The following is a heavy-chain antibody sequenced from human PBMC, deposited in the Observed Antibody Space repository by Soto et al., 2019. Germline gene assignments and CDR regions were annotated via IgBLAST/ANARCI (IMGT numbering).Heavy chain of an antibody. CDR2: ISSDGSHQ. V-gene: IGHV3-30*04. J-gene: IGHJ6*02. CDR1: GSTFTNYA. D-gene: IGHD2-8*02. Sequence: QVQLVESGGGVVQPERSLRLSCAAAGSTFTNYAVHWVRQAPGKGLEWVAVISSDGSHQYYAESVRGRFTISRDNFKNTVSLQMNSLRPEDTAVYSCATPHCTATRCYQYHYGFDVWGQGTTVTVSS. CDR3: ATPHCTATRCYQYHYGFDV.